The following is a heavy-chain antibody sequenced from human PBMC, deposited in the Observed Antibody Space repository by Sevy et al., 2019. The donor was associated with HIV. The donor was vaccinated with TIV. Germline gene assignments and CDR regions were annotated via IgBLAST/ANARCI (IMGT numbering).Heavy chain of an antibody. Sequence: GGSLRLSCAASGFTFSKYSMSWVRQPPGKGLEWVSTLSFGCGKINYADSVKGRFTISRENSKSSVYLQMNNRRPEDTAVYYCAREGCTKPHDYWGQGTLVTVSS. CDR2: LSFGCGKI. D-gene: IGHD2-8*01. CDR1: GFTFSKYS. CDR3: AREGCTKPHDY. J-gene: IGHJ4*02. V-gene: IGHV3-23*01.